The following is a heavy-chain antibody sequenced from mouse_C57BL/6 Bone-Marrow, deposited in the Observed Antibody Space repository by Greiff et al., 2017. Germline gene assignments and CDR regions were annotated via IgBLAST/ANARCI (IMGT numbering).Heavy chain of an antibody. CDR3: ARRYGSSYWYFDV. J-gene: IGHJ1*03. V-gene: IGHV5-6*01. CDR2: ISSGGSYT. CDR1: GFTFSSYG. D-gene: IGHD1-1*01. Sequence: EVQGVESGGDLVKPGGSLKLSCAASGFTFSSYGMSWVRQTPDKRLEWVATISSGGSYTYYPDSVKGRFTITRDNAKNTLYLQMSSLKSEDTAMDYCARRYGSSYWYFDVWGTGTTVTVSS.